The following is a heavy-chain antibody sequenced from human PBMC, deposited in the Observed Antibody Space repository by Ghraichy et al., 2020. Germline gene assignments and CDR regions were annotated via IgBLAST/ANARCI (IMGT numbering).Heavy chain of an antibody. Sequence: SGPTLVKPTQTLTLTCTFSGFSLSTGRVGVGWIRQPPGKALEWLAVICWDDDKRYSPSLKSRLTITKDTSKNQVVLTMTNMDPVDTATYYCAHRASHWGYTWFDPWGQGTLVTVSS. CDR1: GFSLSTGRVG. D-gene: IGHD7-27*01. CDR2: ICWDDDK. V-gene: IGHV2-5*02. J-gene: IGHJ5*02. CDR3: AHRASHWGYTWFDP.